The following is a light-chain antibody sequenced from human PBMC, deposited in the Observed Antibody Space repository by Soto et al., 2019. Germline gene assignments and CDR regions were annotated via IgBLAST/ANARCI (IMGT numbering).Light chain of an antibody. CDR3: QQYNNWPPGT. V-gene: IGKV3-15*01. CDR1: QSVSSN. J-gene: IGKJ1*01. Sequence: EIVMTQSPATLSVSPGERATLSCRASQSVSSNLAWYQQKPGQAPRLLIYGASTRATGIPARFSGSGSGTEFTLPISSLQSEDFAVYYCQQYNNWPPGTFGQGTKVESK. CDR2: GAS.